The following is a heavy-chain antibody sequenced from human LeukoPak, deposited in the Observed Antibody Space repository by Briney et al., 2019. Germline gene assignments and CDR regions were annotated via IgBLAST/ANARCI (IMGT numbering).Heavy chain of an antibody. CDR1: GGSISSSSYY. Sequence: PSETLSLTCTVSGGSISSSSYYWGWIRQPPGKGLEWIGSIYYSGSTYYNPSLKSRVTISVDTSKNQFSLKLSSVTAADTAVYYCASGGHGDYDFDYWGQGTLVTVSS. D-gene: IGHD4-17*01. V-gene: IGHV4-39*07. J-gene: IGHJ4*02. CDR2: IYYSGST. CDR3: ASGGHGDYDFDY.